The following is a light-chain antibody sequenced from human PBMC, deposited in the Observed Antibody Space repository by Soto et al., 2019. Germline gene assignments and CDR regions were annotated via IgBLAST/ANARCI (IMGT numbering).Light chain of an antibody. CDR1: SSDVGGYNY. CDR3: CSYAGSYTYV. V-gene: IGLV2-11*01. Sequence: QSALTQPRSVSGSPGQSVTISCTGTSSDVGGYNYVSWYQQHPGKAPKLVIYDVSKRPSGVPDRFSGSKSGNTASLTSSGLQAEDEADYYCCSYAGSYTYVFGTGTKVTVL. J-gene: IGLJ1*01. CDR2: DVS.